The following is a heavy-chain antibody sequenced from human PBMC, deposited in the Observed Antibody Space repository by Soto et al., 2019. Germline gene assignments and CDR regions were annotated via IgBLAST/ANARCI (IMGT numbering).Heavy chain of an antibody. J-gene: IGHJ4*02. Sequence: SETLSLTCTVSGGSISSYYWSWIRQPPGKGLEWIGYIYYSGSTNYNPSLKSRVTISVDTSKNQFSLKLSSVTAADTAVYYCERERIDEIVATIHYFDYWGQGTLVTVSS. V-gene: IGHV4-59*01. CDR2: IYYSGST. CDR1: GGSISSYY. D-gene: IGHD5-12*01. CDR3: ERERIDEIVATIHYFDY.